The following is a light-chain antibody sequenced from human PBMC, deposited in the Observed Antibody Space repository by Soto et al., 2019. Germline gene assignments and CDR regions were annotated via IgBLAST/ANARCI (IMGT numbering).Light chain of an antibody. Sequence: DIQMTQSPSTLSASVGDRVTITCRASQSISSWLAWYQQKPGKAPKVLIYKASNLQSGVPARFSGSGSGTDFTLTFSSLQPDEFATYYCQQCNSYPPTFGQGTTVDIK. CDR3: QQCNSYPPT. CDR2: KAS. CDR1: QSISSW. J-gene: IGKJ1*01. V-gene: IGKV1-5*03.